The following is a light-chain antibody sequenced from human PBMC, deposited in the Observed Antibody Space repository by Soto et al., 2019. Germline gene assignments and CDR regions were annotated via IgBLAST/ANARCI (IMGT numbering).Light chain of an antibody. CDR2: DAS. J-gene: IGKJ5*01. Sequence: DIQMTQSPSSLSASVGDRVTITCQASQDISNYLNWYQQKPGKAPKLLIYDASNLETGVPSRFSGSGSGTDFTFTISSLQPEDIATYYCQQYDNLPPSITFGLGTRLEIK. CDR3: QQYDNLPPSIT. V-gene: IGKV1-33*01. CDR1: QDISNY.